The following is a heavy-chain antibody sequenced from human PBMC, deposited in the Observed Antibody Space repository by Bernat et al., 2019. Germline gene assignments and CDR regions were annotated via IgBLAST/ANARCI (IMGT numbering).Heavy chain of an antibody. CDR3: ATELKRPKYCRGGSCSGIDY. D-gene: IGHD2-15*01. V-gene: IGHV3-23*01. CDR2: ISGSGGST. CDR1: GFTFSSYA. Sequence: EVQLLESGGGLVQPGGSLRLSCAASGFTFSSYAMSWVRQAPGKGLEWVSAISGSGGSTYYADSVKGRFTISRDNSKNTLYLQMNSLRAEDTAVYYCATELKRPKYCRGGSCSGIDYWGQGTLVTVSS. J-gene: IGHJ4*02.